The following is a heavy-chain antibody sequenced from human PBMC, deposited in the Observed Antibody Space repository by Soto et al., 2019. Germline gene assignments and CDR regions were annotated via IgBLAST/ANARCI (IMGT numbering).Heavy chain of an antibody. CDR1: GFTFSSYA. D-gene: IGHD5-12*01. J-gene: IGHJ4*02. CDR3: ANVVGYGGHDGIFGY. Sequence: EVQLLESGGGLVQPGGSLRLSCAASGFTFSSYAMSWVRQAPGKGLEWVSAISGSGGSTYYADSVKGRFTISRDNSKNRLYLRMNGQRAEDRAVYYCANVVGYGGHDGIFGYWGQGTLGTVS. CDR2: ISGSGGST. V-gene: IGHV3-23*01.